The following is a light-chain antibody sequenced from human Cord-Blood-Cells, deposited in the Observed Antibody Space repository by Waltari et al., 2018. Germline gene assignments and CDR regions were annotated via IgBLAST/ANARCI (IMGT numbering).Light chain of an antibody. CDR3: QQYYSTPRT. Sequence: DIVMNQSPDSLAVSLGERATINGKSSQSVLYSSNNKNYLAWYQQKPGQPPKLLIYWASTRESGVPDRFSGSGSGTDFTLTISSLQAEDVAVYYCQQYYSTPRTFGQGTKLEIK. V-gene: IGKV4-1*01. CDR2: WAS. CDR1: QSVLYSSNNKNY. J-gene: IGKJ2*02.